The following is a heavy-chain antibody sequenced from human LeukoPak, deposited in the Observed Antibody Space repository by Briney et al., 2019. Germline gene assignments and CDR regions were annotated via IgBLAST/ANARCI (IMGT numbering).Heavy chain of an antibody. V-gene: IGHV3-21*01. CDR1: GFTFSSYS. D-gene: IGHD6-13*01. CDR3: AGPLAAAGNYWYFDL. CDR2: ISSSSYI. J-gene: IGHJ2*01. Sequence: GGSLRLSCAASGFTFSSYSMNWVRQAPGKGLEWVSSISSSSYIYYADSVKGRFTISRDNAKNSLYLQMNSLRAEDTAVYYCAGPLAAAGNYWYFDLWGRGTLVTVSS.